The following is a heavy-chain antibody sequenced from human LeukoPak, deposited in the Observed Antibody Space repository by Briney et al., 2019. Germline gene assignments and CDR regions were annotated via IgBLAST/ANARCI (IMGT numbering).Heavy chain of an antibody. V-gene: IGHV4-61*02. Sequence: PSQTLSLTCTVSGGSISSGSYYWSWIRQPAGKGLEWIGRIYTSGSTNYNPSLKSRVTISVDTSKNQFSLKLSSVTTADSAVYYCARGGDDSSGYYPNWFDPWGQGTLVTVSS. J-gene: IGHJ5*02. CDR3: ARGGDDSSGYYPNWFDP. CDR1: GGSISSGSYY. CDR2: IYTSGST. D-gene: IGHD3-22*01.